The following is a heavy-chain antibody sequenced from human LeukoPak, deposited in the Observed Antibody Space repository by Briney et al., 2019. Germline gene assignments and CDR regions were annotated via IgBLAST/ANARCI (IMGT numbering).Heavy chain of an antibody. D-gene: IGHD3-10*01. CDR1: GYTFTGYY. CDR2: INPNSGGT. Sequence: ASVKVSCKASGYTFTGYYMHWVRQAPGQGLEWMGWINPNSGGTNYAQKFQGRVTMTRDTSISTVYMELRSLRSDDTAVYYCARDRTMVRGALGSWGQGTLVTVSS. J-gene: IGHJ4*02. CDR3: ARDRTMVRGALGS. V-gene: IGHV1-2*02.